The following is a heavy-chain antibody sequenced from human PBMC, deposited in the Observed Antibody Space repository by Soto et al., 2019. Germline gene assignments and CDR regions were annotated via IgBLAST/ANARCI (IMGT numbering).Heavy chain of an antibody. CDR1: GGTFSSYA. J-gene: IGHJ6*02. D-gene: IGHD3-3*01. CDR3: VRDQSRNYDFWSGPTYYYYYGMDV. Sequence: ASVKVSCKASGGTFSSYAISWVRRAPGQGLEWMGGIIPIFGTANYAQKFQGRVTITADESTSTAYMELSSLRSEDTAVYYCVRDQSRNYDFWSGPTYYYYYGMDVWGQGTTVTVSS. CDR2: IIPIFGTA. V-gene: IGHV1-69*13.